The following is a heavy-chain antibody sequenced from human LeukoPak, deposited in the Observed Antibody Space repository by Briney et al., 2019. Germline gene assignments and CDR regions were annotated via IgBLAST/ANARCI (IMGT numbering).Heavy chain of an antibody. CDR3: AREGPPYYDILTGYYKEESFDY. J-gene: IGHJ4*02. CDR2: INHNGST. V-gene: IGHV4-34*01. D-gene: IGHD3-9*01. CDR1: GGSFSGYY. Sequence: SETLSLTCAVYGGSFSGYYWSWIRQPPGKGLEWIGEINHNGSTNYNPSLKSRVTISVDTSKNQFSLKLSSVTAADTAVYYCAREGPPYYDILTGYYKEESFDYWGQGTLVTVSS.